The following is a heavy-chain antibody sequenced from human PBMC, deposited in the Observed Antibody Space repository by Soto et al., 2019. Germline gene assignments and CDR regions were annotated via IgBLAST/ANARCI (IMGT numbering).Heavy chain of an antibody. CDR2: IYYSGST. CDR3: AGGYNSAWSDYFDY. V-gene: IGHV4-59*01. Sequence: PSETLSLTCTVAGGYSIGYDWSWIRQHPGKGLEWIGYIYYSGSTNYNPSLKSRVAISVDTSKNQLSLRLSSVTAADTAVYYCAGGYNSAWSDYFDYWGQGNVVTVSS. J-gene: IGHJ4*02. CDR1: GGYSIGYD. D-gene: IGHD6-19*01.